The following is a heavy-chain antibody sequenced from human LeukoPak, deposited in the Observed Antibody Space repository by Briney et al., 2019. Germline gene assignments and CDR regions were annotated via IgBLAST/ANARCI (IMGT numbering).Heavy chain of an antibody. J-gene: IGHJ4*02. CDR3: ARDYVWGSDRYTDY. Sequence: GGSLRLSRAASGFTFSNYWMSWVRQAPGRGLEWVANIRQDGSEKYYEDSVKGRFTISRDNAKNSLYLQMNSLRAEDTAVYYCARDYVWGSDRYTDYWGQGTLVTVSS. CDR1: GFTFSNYW. CDR2: IRQDGSEK. V-gene: IGHV3-7*05. D-gene: IGHD3-16*02.